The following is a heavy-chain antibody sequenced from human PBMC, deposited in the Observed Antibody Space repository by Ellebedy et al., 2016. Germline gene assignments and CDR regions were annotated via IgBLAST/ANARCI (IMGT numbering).Heavy chain of an antibody. CDR2: IYTGGTT. V-gene: IGHV3-53*01. J-gene: IGHJ3*01. CDR3: ARDMDGDYWGYFAFDL. CDR1: GFTVSSNY. D-gene: IGHD7-27*01. Sequence: GESLKISXAASGFTVSSNYMSWVRQAPGKGLEWVSVIYTGGTTFYADSVEGRFAISRDTSKNTLYLQMNSLRAEDTAVYYCARDMDGDYWGYFAFDLWGQGTMVTVSS.